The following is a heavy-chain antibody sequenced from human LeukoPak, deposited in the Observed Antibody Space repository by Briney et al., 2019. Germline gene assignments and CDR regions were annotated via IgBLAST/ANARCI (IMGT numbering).Heavy chain of an antibody. CDR1: GFTFNKYG. V-gene: IGHV3-30*18. J-gene: IGHJ4*02. Sequence: QPGRSLRLSCAASGFTFNKYGMHWVRQAPGKGLEWVAVISYDGSNKYYADSAKGRFTISRDNSKNTLYLQMNSLRVEDTAVYYCVEGQPGGTQLPSWAPYYFDYWGQGTLVTVSS. CDR3: VEGQPGGTQLPSWAPYYFDY. CDR2: ISYDGSNK. D-gene: IGHD5-18*01.